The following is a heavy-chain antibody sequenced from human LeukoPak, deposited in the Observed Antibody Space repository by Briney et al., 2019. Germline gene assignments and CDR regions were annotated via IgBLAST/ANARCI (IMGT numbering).Heavy chain of an antibody. CDR3: AKDKYDDSSGYLGY. D-gene: IGHD3-22*01. CDR1: GFTFSSYA. J-gene: IGHJ4*02. Sequence: GGSLRLSCAASGFTFSSYAMSWVRQAPGKGLEWVSAISGSGGSTYYADSVKGRFTISRDNSKNTLYLQMNSLRAEDTAVYCCAKDKYDDSSGYLGYWGQGNLVTVSS. CDR2: ISGSGGST. V-gene: IGHV3-23*01.